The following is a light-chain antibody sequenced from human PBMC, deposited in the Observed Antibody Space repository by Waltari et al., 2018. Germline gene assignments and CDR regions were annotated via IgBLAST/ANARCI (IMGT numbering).Light chain of an antibody. CDR1: SSAVGNYKR. J-gene: IGLJ2*01. V-gene: IGLV2-23*02. CDR3: SSYAGSSKGV. Sequence: QSALTQPASVSGSPGQSITISCTGTSSAVGNYKRVSWYQQHPGKAPKLMIYAVSTRPSGVSDRFSGSKSGDMASLTISGLQPEDEAEYFCSSYAGSSKGVFGGGTKVTVL. CDR2: AVS.